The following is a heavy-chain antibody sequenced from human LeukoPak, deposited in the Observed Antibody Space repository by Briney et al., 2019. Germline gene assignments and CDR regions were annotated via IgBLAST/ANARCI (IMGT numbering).Heavy chain of an antibody. Sequence: KPSETLSLTCTVSGGSVSSGSYYWSWIRQPPGKGLEWIGYIYYSGSTNYNPSLKSRVTISVDTSKNQFSLKLSSVTAADTAVYYCARSPVVVVAANWFDPWGQGTLVTVSP. D-gene: IGHD2-15*01. V-gene: IGHV4-61*01. J-gene: IGHJ5*02. CDR3: ARSPVVVVAANWFDP. CDR2: IYYSGST. CDR1: GGSVSSGSYY.